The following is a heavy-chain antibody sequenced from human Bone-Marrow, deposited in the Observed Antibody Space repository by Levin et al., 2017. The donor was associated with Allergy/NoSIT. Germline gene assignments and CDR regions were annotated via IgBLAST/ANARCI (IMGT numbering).Heavy chain of an antibody. CDR2: IDPSDSYT. Sequence: PGESLKISCKGSGYSFTSYWISWVRQMPGKGLEWMGRIDPSDSYTNYSPSFQGHVTISADKSISTAYLQWSSLKASDTAMYYCARLGGPGYYYYGMDVWGQGTTVTVSS. CDR3: ARLGGPGYYYYGMDV. CDR1: GYSFTSYW. D-gene: IGHD1-14*01. V-gene: IGHV5-10-1*01. J-gene: IGHJ6*02.